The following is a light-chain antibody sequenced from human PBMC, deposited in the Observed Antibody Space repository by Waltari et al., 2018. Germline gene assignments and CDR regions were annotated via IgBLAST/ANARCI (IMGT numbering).Light chain of an antibody. CDR1: QSIGTY. V-gene: IGKV1-39*01. Sequence: EIQMTQSPSPLSASVGDTVTITCRASQSIGTYVNWYQHKPGKAPKVLIYAASSLHSGVPARFSGSASGTDFTLTIISLQPDDFGTYYCQQSKITPWTFGQGTKVEIK. CDR3: QQSKITPWT. CDR2: AAS. J-gene: IGKJ1*01.